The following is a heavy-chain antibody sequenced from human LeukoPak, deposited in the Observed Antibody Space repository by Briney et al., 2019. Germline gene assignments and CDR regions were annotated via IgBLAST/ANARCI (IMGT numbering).Heavy chain of an antibody. J-gene: IGHJ4*02. CDR2: IHPEGNEK. CDR1: GFTFSSYM. V-gene: IGHV3-7*04. Sequence: GGSLRLSCAASGFTFSSYMMTWVRQAPGKGLEWVANIHPEGNEKYHVDSVKGRFTISRDNTKNSLFLQMHGLRVEDTAVYYCARGDDFSGDYWGQGTLVTVSS. CDR3: ARGDDFSGDY. D-gene: IGHD2-21*02.